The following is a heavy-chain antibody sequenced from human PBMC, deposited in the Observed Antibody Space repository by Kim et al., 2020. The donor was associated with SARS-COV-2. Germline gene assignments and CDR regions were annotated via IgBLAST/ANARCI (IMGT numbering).Heavy chain of an antibody. CDR3: ARGPHLGYCSSTSCYYWYFDL. D-gene: IGHD2-2*01. CDR2: IWYDGSNK. CDR1: GFTFSSYG. Sequence: GGSLRLSCAASGFTFSSYGMHWVRQAPGKGLEWVAVIWYDGSNKYYADSVKGRFTISRDNSKNTLYLQMNSLRAEDTAVYYCARGPHLGYCSSTSCYYWYFDLWGRGTLVTVSS. V-gene: IGHV3-33*01. J-gene: IGHJ2*01.